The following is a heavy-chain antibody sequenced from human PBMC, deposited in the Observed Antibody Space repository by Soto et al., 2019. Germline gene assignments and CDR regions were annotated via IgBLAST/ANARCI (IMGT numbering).Heavy chain of an antibody. CDR2: INPNSGGT. D-gene: IGHD1-26*01. Sequence: QVQLVQSGAEVKKPGASVKVSCKASGYTFTGYYMHWVRQAPGQGLEWMGWINPNSGGTNYAQKFQGRATMTRDTSISTAYMELSRLRSDDTAVYYCARTFGATSWYYYYYGMDVWGQGTTVTVSS. V-gene: IGHV1-2*02. CDR3: ARTFGATSWYYYYYGMDV. CDR1: GYTFTGYY. J-gene: IGHJ6*02.